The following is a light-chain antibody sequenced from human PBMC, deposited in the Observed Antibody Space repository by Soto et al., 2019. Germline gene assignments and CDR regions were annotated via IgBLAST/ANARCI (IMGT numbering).Light chain of an antibody. CDR2: EVY. V-gene: IGLV2-14*03. CDR1: SGDLGNFNS. Sequence: QSALTQPDSVSGSLGQSISVSCTGTSGDLGNFNSVSWYQQHPGKAPKLILFEVYNRPSGVSNRFSGSKSANTASLTIIGLQTEDEADYYCSSHTAKNTWLFGGGTKLTVL. CDR3: SSHTAKNTWL. J-gene: IGLJ2*01.